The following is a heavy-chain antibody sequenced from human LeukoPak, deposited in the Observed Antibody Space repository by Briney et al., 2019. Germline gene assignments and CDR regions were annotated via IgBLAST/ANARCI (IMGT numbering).Heavy chain of an antibody. Sequence: GESLKISCKGSGYSFTSFWIGWVRQKPGKGLECMGIIYPGDSGTRYSPSLQGQVTMSADKSISTAYLQWSSLKASDTAMYYCARRDTGDPDDSFDIWGQGTMVTVSS. CDR2: IYPGDSGT. V-gene: IGHV5-51*01. J-gene: IGHJ3*02. CDR1: GYSFTSFW. D-gene: IGHD7-27*01. CDR3: ARRDTGDPDDSFDI.